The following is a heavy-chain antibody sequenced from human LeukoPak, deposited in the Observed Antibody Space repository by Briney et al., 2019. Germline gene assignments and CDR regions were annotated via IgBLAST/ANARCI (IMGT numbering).Heavy chain of an antibody. Sequence: PGGSLRLSCGASGFTFDDYAMHWVRQAPGKGLEWVSSISWSSNYIGYADSVKGRFTISRDNAKNSLYLQMNSLRTEDTALYFCARDKSGTGSEHYFDYWGQGTLVTVSS. CDR3: ARDKSGTGSEHYFDY. J-gene: IGHJ4*02. V-gene: IGHV3-9*01. D-gene: IGHD3/OR15-3a*01. CDR1: GFTFDDYA. CDR2: ISWSSNYI.